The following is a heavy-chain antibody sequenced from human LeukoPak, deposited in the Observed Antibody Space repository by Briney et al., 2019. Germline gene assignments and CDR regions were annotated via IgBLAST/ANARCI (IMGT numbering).Heavy chain of an antibody. CDR2: IYPGDSDT. CDR3: ARLPDPPTLNYFDY. Sequence: GGALQILCRGSGCSFTTYWIGWVRQMPGEGLEGLGIIYPGDSDTRYSPSFQGQVTISADKSISTAYLQWSSLKASDTAMYYCARLPDPPTLNYFDYWGQGTLVTVSS. J-gene: IGHJ4*02. D-gene: IGHD1-1*01. V-gene: IGHV5-51*01. CDR1: GCSFTTYW.